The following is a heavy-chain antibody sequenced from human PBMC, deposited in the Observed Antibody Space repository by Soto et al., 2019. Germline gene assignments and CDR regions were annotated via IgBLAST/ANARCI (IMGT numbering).Heavy chain of an antibody. J-gene: IGHJ4*02. D-gene: IGHD6-13*01. Sequence: SETLSLTCTVSGGSISSYYWSWIRQPPGKGLEWIGYIYYSGSTNYNPSLKSRVTISVDTSKNQFSLKLSSVTAADTAVYYCARHDLAADGFFDYWGQGTLVTVSS. V-gene: IGHV4-59*08. CDR3: ARHDLAADGFFDY. CDR2: IYYSGST. CDR1: GGSISSYY.